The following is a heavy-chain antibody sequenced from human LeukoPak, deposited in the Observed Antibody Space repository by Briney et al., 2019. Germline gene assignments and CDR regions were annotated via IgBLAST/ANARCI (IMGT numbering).Heavy chain of an antibody. CDR3: ASPISGQSFDI. Sequence: GGSLRLSCATSGFTFRSYWMSWVRQPPGKGLEWVANIKEDGSDKYHVDSVKGRFTISRDNAKNSLYLQMNSLRAEDTAVYYCASPISGQSFDIWGQGTMVTVSS. D-gene: IGHD6-19*01. J-gene: IGHJ3*02. CDR2: IKEDGSDK. CDR1: GFTFRSYW. V-gene: IGHV3-7*05.